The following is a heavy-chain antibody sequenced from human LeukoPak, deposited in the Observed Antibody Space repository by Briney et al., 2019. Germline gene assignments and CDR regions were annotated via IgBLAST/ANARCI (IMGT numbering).Heavy chain of an antibody. J-gene: IGHJ4*02. CDR1: GYTLTSYG. Sequence: GASVKVSCKASGYTLTSYGITWVRQAPGQGLEWMGWINANNGNTNYAQNLQGRVTMTRDTSTSTAYMDLRSLRSDDTAVYYCARGPIAAAGDYWGQGTLVTVSS. D-gene: IGHD6-13*01. CDR3: ARGPIAAAGDY. CDR2: INANNGNT. V-gene: IGHV1-18*01.